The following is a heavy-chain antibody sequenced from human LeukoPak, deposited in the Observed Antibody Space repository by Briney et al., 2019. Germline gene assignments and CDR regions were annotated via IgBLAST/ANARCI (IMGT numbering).Heavy chain of an antibody. J-gene: IGHJ3*02. V-gene: IGHV3-72*01. CDR1: GFTFSSYS. D-gene: IGHD2-15*01. CDR3: VRAGGTRGYDI. Sequence: PGGSLRLSCAASGFTFSSYSMNWVRQVPGKGLQWVGRSTDKLYSYTTEYAASVKGRFTISRADSENSLYLQMNSLKTEDTAVYYCVRAGGTRGYDIWGQGTMVTVSS. CDR2: STDKLYSYTT.